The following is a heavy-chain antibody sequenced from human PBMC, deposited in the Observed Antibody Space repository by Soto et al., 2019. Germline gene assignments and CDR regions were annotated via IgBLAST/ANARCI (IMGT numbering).Heavy chain of an antibody. CDR1: GGSISSYY. Sequence: QVQLQESGPGLVKPSETLSLTCTVSGGSISSYYWSWIRQPPGKGLEWIGYIYYSGSTNYNPSLKSRVTISVDTSKNQFSLKLSSVTAADTAVYYCARENGDYHYYGMDVWGQGTTVTVSS. CDR2: IYYSGST. CDR3: ARENGDYHYYGMDV. J-gene: IGHJ6*02. D-gene: IGHD4-17*01. V-gene: IGHV4-59*01.